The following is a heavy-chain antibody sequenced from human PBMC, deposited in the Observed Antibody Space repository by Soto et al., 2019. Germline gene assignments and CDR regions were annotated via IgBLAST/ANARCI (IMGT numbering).Heavy chain of an antibody. CDR3: ARVAPAAQPDY. CDR1: GYTFTSYY. Sequence: QVQLVQSGAEVKKPGASVKVSYKASGYTFTSYYMHWVRQAPGQGLEWMGGIIPIFGTANYAQKFQGRVTITADESTSTAYMELSSLRSEDTAVYYCARVAPAAQPDYWGQGTLVTVSS. V-gene: IGHV1-69*01. D-gene: IGHD2-2*01. J-gene: IGHJ4*02. CDR2: IIPIFGTA.